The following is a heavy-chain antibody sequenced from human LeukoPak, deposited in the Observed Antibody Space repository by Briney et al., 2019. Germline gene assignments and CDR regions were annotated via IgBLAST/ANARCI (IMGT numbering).Heavy chain of an antibody. Sequence: PSETLSLTCAVYGGSFSGYYWSWIRQPPGKGLEWIGEINHSGSTNYNPSLKSRVTISVDTSKNQFSLKPSSVTAADTAVYYCAREYIRYSTYGVGFDPWGQGTLVTVSS. CDR3: AREYIRYSTYGVGFDP. D-gene: IGHD4-11*01. CDR1: GGSFSGYY. V-gene: IGHV4-34*01. CDR2: INHSGST. J-gene: IGHJ5*02.